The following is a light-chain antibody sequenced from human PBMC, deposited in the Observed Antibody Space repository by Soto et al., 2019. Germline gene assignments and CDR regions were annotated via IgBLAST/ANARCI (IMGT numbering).Light chain of an antibody. J-gene: IGKJ4*01. CDR3: QQTYSALSIT. CDR1: QSISSY. Sequence: DIQMTQSPSSLSASVGDRVTITCRASQSISSYLNWYQQKPGKAPKLLIYAASSLQSGVPSRFSGSGSGTDFTLTISSLQPEDFAIYYCQQTYSALSITFGGGTKVEIK. CDR2: AAS. V-gene: IGKV1-39*01.